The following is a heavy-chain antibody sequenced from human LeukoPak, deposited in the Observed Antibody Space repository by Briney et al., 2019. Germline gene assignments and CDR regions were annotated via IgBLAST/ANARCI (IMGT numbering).Heavy chain of an antibody. CDR3: VRDIYNSDWTALDY. J-gene: IGHJ4*02. CDR2: IYHSGSA. D-gene: IGHD6-19*01. CDR1: GYSISSGYY. V-gene: IGHV4-38-2*02. Sequence: SETLSLTCAVSGYSISSGYYGGWIRQPPGKGLEGIGNIYHSGSAYYNPSLKSRVTMSVDTSKNQFSLKLSSVTATDTAMYYCVRDIYNSDWTALDYWGQGTLVTVSS.